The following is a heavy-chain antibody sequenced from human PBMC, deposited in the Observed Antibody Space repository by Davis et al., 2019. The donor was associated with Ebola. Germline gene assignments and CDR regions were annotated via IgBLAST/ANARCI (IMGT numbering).Heavy chain of an antibody. Sequence: SVKVSCKAVGDTLTSYAMTWVRQVPGQGLEWMGGIIPVFRTASYAQKLQGRVTMTTDTSTSTAYMELRSLRSDDTAVYYCARDTGYCSGGSCYAYGMDVWGQGTTVTVSS. CDR2: IIPVFRTA. CDR1: GDTLTSYA. J-gene: IGHJ6*02. V-gene: IGHV1-69*05. CDR3: ARDTGYCSGGSCYAYGMDV. D-gene: IGHD2-15*01.